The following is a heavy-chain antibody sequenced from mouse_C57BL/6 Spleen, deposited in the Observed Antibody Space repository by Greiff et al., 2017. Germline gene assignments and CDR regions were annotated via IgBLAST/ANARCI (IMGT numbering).Heavy chain of an antibody. Sequence: VQLQQSGAELVRPGASVKLSCTASGFNIKDDYMHWVKQRPEQGLEWIGWIDPENGDTEYASKFQGKATITADTSSNTADLQLSSLTSEDTAVYYCTTGTEFAYWGQGTLVTVSA. D-gene: IGHD4-1*01. CDR3: TTGTEFAY. CDR1: GFNIKDDY. J-gene: IGHJ3*01. CDR2: IDPENGDT. V-gene: IGHV14-4*01.